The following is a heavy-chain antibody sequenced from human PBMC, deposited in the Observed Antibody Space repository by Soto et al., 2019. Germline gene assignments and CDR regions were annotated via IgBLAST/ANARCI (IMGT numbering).Heavy chain of an antibody. J-gene: IGHJ4*02. V-gene: IGHV3-33*01. Sequence: QVQLVESGGGVVQPGRSLRLSCAASGFTFSSYGMHWVRQAPGKGLEWVAVIWYDGSNENYADSVKGRFTISRDNSKSTLYLQMNSLRVEDTAMYFCASRKYSAYGPDYRGQGTLVTVSS. CDR1: GFTFSSYG. CDR2: IWYDGSNE. CDR3: ASRKYSAYGPDY. D-gene: IGHD5-12*01.